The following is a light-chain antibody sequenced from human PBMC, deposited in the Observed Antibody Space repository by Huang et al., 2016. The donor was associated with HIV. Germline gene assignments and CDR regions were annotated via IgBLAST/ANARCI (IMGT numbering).Light chain of an antibody. Sequence: EIVLTQSPATLSLSPGERATVSCRVSQTIKNIYLAWYQQKPGQGPRLRIYGASSRATDIPDRFSGSGSGTDFTLTINRLEPEDFAVYYCQQYDSSQGISFGQGTRLEMK. V-gene: IGKV3-20*01. CDR3: QQYDSSQGIS. J-gene: IGKJ5*01. CDR1: QTIKNIY. CDR2: GAS.